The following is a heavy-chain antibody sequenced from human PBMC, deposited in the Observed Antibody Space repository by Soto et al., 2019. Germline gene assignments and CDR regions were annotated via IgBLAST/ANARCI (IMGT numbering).Heavy chain of an antibody. CDR3: ARSHCGGVCYPVWVGFDP. D-gene: IGHD2-21*02. CDR1: GGSISSSSYY. CDR2: IYYSGST. J-gene: IGHJ5*02. V-gene: IGHV4-39*01. Sequence: QLQLQESGPGLVKPSETLSLTCTVSGGSISSSSYYWGWIGQPPGKGLEWIGSIYYSGSTYYNPSLKSRVTIFVDTSKNQFSLKRSSVTAADTAVYYCARSHCGGVCYPVWVGFDPWGQGTLVTVSS.